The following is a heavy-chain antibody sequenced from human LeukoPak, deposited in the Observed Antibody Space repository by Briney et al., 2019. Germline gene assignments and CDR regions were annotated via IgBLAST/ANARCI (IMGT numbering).Heavy chain of an antibody. CDR1: GFTFSSHW. CDR2: INQDGSEK. D-gene: IGHD6-13*01. J-gene: IGHJ4*02. V-gene: IGHV3-7*03. Sequence: GGSLRLPCAASGFTFSSHWMSWVRQTPGKGLEWVANINQDGSEKYYVDSVKGRFTISRVNAKNSLYLQVNSLRAEDTAVYYCVRDHPAAGLIFDYWGQGTLVTVSS. CDR3: VRDHPAAGLIFDY.